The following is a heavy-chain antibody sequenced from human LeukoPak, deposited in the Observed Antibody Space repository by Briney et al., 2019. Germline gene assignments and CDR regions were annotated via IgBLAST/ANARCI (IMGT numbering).Heavy chain of an antibody. CDR3: AKCAGFGRYGGHFDY. Sequence: GGSLRLSCAASGFTFSTYGMHWVRQAPGKGLEWVAFIRYDGSNKYYADSVKGRFTISRDNSKNTLYLQMNSLRAEDTAVYYCAKCAGFGRYGGHFDYWGQGTLVTVSS. D-gene: IGHD5-12*01. CDR2: IRYDGSNK. V-gene: IGHV3-30*02. J-gene: IGHJ4*02. CDR1: GFTFSTYG.